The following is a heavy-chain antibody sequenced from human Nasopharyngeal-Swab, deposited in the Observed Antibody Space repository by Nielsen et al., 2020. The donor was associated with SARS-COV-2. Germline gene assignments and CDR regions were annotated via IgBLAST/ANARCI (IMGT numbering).Heavy chain of an antibody. CDR3: ARVTGYYYYYMDV. CDR2: INHSGST. Sequence: WISQPPGKGLEWIGEINHSGSTNYNPSLKSRVTISVDTSKNQFSLKLSSVTAADTAVYYCARVTGYYYYYMDVWGKGTTVTVSS. V-gene: IGHV4-34*01. J-gene: IGHJ6*03. D-gene: IGHD3-9*01.